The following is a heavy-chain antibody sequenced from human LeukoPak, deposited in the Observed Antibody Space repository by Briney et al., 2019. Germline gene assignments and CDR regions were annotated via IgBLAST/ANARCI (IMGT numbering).Heavy chain of an antibody. D-gene: IGHD6-13*01. CDR2: INPKSGAA. CDR1: GYIFSDYY. J-gene: IGHJ4*02. CDR3: ARGAEAETSPLDF. V-gene: IGHV1-2*02. Sequence: ASVKVSCKASGYIFSDYYMHWVRQAPGQGLEWLGWINPKSGAADYAQQFRGRVTMTRDTSINTDYMEMKRVTSDDTAVYYCARGAEAETSPLDFWGQGTLVIVS.